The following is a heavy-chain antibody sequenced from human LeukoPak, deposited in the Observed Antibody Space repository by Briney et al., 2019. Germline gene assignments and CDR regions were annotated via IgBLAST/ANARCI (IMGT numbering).Heavy chain of an antibody. CDR3: ARVRYYDFWSGPDNLLDY. CDR1: GFTFSSYM. Sequence: GSLRLSCAASGFTFSSYMMTWVRQAPGKGLEWIGEINHSGSTNYNPSLKSRVTISVDTSKNQFSLKLSSVTAADTAVYYCARVRYYDFWSGPDNLLDYWGQGTLVTVSS. J-gene: IGHJ4*02. CDR2: INHSGST. D-gene: IGHD3-3*01. V-gene: IGHV4-34*01.